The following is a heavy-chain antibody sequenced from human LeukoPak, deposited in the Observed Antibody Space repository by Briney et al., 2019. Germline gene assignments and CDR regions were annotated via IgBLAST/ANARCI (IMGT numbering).Heavy chain of an antibody. CDR1: GFTFSSYA. CDR2: ISGSGGST. J-gene: IGHJ5*02. Sequence: PGGSLRLSCAASGFTFSSYAMRWVRQAPGKGLEWVSAISGSGGSTYYADSVKGRFTISRDNSKNTLYLQMNSLRAEDTAVYYCVGHCSSTSCGRRFDPWGQGTLVTVSS. D-gene: IGHD2-2*01. V-gene: IGHV3-23*01. CDR3: VGHCSSTSCGRRFDP.